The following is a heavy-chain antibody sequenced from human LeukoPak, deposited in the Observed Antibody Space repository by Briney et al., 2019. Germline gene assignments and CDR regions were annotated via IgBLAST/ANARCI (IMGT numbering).Heavy chain of an antibody. CDR3: ARAFDGGGSLTWFDP. CDR1: GGSIRSSGYY. J-gene: IGHJ5*02. Sequence: SETLPLTCTVSGGSIRSSGYYWGWIRQPPGKGLVGIGSIYDSGSTYYNPSLKSRVTISVDTSKNQFSLKLSSVTAADTAVYYCARAFDGGGSLTWFDPWGQGTLVTVSS. V-gene: IGHV4-39*07. D-gene: IGHD2-15*01. CDR2: IYDSGST.